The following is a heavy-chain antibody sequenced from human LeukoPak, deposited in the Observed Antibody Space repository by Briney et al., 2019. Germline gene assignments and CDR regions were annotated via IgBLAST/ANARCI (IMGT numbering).Heavy chain of an antibody. CDR1: GGSISSGWW. J-gene: IGHJ4*02. CDR2: IHHSGST. CDR3: ARNGYYSADY. D-gene: IGHD4-17*01. V-gene: IGHV4-4*02. Sequence: SGTLSLTCAVSGGSISSGWWWSWVRQPPGKGLEWIGEIHHSGSTNYNPSLKSRATISVDKSKNQFSLMLTSVTAADTAVYYCARNGYYSADYWGQGTLVTVSS.